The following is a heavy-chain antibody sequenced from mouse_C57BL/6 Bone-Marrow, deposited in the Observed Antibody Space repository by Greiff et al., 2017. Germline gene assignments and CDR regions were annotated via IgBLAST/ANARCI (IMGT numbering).Heavy chain of an antibody. Sequence: EVQLVESGGGLVKPGGSLKLSCAASGFTFSSYTMSWVRQTPGKRLEWVATICAGGGNTYSPDSVTGRFTISRDNAMNTRYLQMSGVRSEDRAVYDCARHDPLDYWGQGTSLTVSS. CDR1: GFTFSSYT. V-gene: IGHV5-9*04. CDR2: ICAGGGNT. CDR3: ARHDPLDY. J-gene: IGHJ2*02.